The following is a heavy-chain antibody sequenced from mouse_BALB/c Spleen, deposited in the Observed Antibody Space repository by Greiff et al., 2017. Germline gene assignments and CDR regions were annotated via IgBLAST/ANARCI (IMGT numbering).Heavy chain of an antibody. CDR2: ISDGGSYT. Sequence: EVMLVESGGGLVKPGGSLKLSCAASGFTFSDYYMYWVRQTPEKRLEWVATISDGGSYTYYPDSVKGRFTISRDNAKNNLYLQMSSLKSEDTAMYYCAREDYYGYGFAYWGQGTLVTVSA. CDR3: AREDYYGYGFAY. V-gene: IGHV5-4*02. CDR1: GFTFSDYY. J-gene: IGHJ3*01. D-gene: IGHD1-2*01.